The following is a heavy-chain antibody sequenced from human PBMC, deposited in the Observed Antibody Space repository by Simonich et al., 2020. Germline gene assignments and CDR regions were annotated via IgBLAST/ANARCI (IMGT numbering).Heavy chain of an antibody. CDR2: LNPNSGGT. J-gene: IGHJ6*03. CDR1: GYTFTGYY. CDR3: ARDRAARYYYYYYMDV. D-gene: IGHD6-6*01. Sequence: QVQLVQSGAEVKKPGASVKVSCKASGYTFTGYYMHWVRQAPGQGLEWMGGLNPNSGGTNYAQKFKGRVTMTRDTSISTAYMELSRLRSDDTAVYYCARDRAARYYYYYYMDVWGKGTTVTVSS. V-gene: IGHV1-2*02.